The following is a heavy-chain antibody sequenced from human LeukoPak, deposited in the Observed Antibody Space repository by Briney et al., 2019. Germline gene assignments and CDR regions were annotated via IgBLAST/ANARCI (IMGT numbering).Heavy chain of an antibody. CDR1: GFTLSRYE. J-gene: IGHJ6*03. D-gene: IGHD3-16*01. CDR3: ARGRRLGFYYYYMDV. CDR2: ISDSGRTV. Sequence: GGSLRLSCAASGFTLSRYEMNWVRQAPGKGLEWVSYISDSGRTVYYADSVKGRFTISRDNAKNSLYLQMNSLRAEDTAVYYCARGRRLGFYYYYMDVWGKGTTVTISS. V-gene: IGHV3-48*03.